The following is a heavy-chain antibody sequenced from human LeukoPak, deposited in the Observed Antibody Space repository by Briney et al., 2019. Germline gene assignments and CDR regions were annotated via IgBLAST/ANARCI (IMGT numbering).Heavy chain of an antibody. CDR1: GYTFTGYY. CDR3: ARYTLTGYPPFDY. D-gene: IGHD3-9*01. V-gene: IGHV1-2*02. Sequence: ASVKVSCKASGYTFTGYYMHWVRQAPGQGLEWMGWINPNSGGTNYAQKFQGRVTMTTDTSTSTAYMELRSLRSDDTAVYYCARYTLTGYPPFDYWGQGTLVTVSS. CDR2: INPNSGGT. J-gene: IGHJ4*02.